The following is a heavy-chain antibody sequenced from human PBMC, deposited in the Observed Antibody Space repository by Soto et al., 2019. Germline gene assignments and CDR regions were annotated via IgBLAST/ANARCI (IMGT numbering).Heavy chain of an antibody. CDR1: GYRFTSYW. CDR3: ATGGYCGSTSCYNFFDC. Sequence: GESLKISCRTSGYRFTSYWIAWVRQMPGKGLEWMGIIYPGDSDTRYSPSFQGQVTISADKSINTAYLQWSSLKASDTAMYYCATGGYCGSTSCYNFFDCWGQGSLVTVSS. CDR2: IYPGDSDT. J-gene: IGHJ4*02. D-gene: IGHD2-2*02. V-gene: IGHV5-51*01.